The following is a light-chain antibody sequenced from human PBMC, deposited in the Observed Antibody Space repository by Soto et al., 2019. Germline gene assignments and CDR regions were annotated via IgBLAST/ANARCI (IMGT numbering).Light chain of an antibody. Sequence: IQLTQSPSSLSASVVDRVTITCRASRAVSNYLAWYQQKPGDAPKLLIYAASTLQSGVPSRFSGSGSGTDFHLTISSLQPEDFATYYCQQLNSFQTFGQGTKVDIK. J-gene: IGKJ1*01. CDR3: QQLNSFQT. CDR2: AAS. V-gene: IGKV1-9*01. CDR1: RAVSNY.